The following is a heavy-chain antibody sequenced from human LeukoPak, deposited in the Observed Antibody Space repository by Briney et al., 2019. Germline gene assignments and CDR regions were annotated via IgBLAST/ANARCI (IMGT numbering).Heavy chain of an antibody. CDR2: IRHDGSIK. D-gene: IGHD3-16*01. CDR3: AKDSLADIDY. Sequence: GGSLRLSCAASGFIFSTYGMYWVRQAPGKGLEWVAFIRHDGSIKNYADSVKGRSTISRDNSKNTLYLQMNSLRAEDTAVYYWAKDSLADIDYWGQGTLVSVSS. CDR1: GFIFSTYG. V-gene: IGHV3-30*02. J-gene: IGHJ4*02.